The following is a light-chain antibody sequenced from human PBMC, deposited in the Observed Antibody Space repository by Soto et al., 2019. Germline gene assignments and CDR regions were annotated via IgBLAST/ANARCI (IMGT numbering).Light chain of an antibody. J-gene: IGLJ1*01. CDR1: SSDVGGYNY. CDR2: DVS. CDR3: SSYAGRYTYV. Sequence: LTPPRSASSSPGQSVTISCTVTSSDVGGYNYVSWYQQHPGKAPKLMIYDVSKRPSGVPDRFSGSKSGNTASLTISGLQAEDEADYYCSSYAGRYTYVFGTGTKVTVL. V-gene: IGLV2-11*01.